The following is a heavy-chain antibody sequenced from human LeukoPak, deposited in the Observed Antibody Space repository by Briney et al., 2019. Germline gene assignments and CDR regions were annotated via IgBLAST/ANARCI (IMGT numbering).Heavy chain of an antibody. CDR3: ATDRGIAAAGTLGYYGMDV. CDR2: FDPEDGET. J-gene: IGHJ6*02. D-gene: IGHD6-13*01. CDR1: GYTLTELS. V-gene: IGHV1-24*01. Sequence: ASVKVSCKVSGYTLTELSMHWVRQAPGKGLEWMGGFDPEDGETIYAQKFQGRVTMTEDTSTDTAYMELSSLGSEDTAVYYCATDRGIAAAGTLGYYGMDVWGQGTTVTVSS.